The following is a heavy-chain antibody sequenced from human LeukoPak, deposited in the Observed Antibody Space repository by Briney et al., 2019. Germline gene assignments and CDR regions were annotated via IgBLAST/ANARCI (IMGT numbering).Heavy chain of an antibody. V-gene: IGHV3-48*01. CDR3: ARELNSGVVPAAY. Sequence: GGSLRLSCAASGFTFSSYSMNWVRQAPGKGLEWVSYISSSSGTIYYADSVKGRFTISRDNAKNSLYLQVNSLRPEDTAVYYCARELNSGVVPAAYWGQGTLVTVSS. D-gene: IGHD2-2*01. J-gene: IGHJ4*02. CDR2: ISSSSGTI. CDR1: GFTFSSYS.